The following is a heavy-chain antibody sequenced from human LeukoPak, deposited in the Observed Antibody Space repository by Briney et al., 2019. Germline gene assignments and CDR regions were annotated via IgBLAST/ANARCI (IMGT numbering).Heavy chain of an antibody. Sequence: GESLQISCKGSGYRFISYWIVWVSQMPGKGLEWMGIIYPGDSDTRYSPSFQGQVTMSADNFISTAYLQWSSLKASDTAMYFCAGLYYGSGTVEYWGQGTLVTVSS. CDR3: AGLYYGSGTVEY. D-gene: IGHD3-10*01. CDR1: GYRFISYW. J-gene: IGHJ4*02. CDR2: IYPGDSDT. V-gene: IGHV5-51*01.